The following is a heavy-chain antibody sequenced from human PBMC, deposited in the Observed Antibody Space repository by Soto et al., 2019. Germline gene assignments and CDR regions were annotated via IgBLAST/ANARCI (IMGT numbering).Heavy chain of an antibody. V-gene: IGHV3-30*18. CDR3: AKDRGGYCSGISCFPFRR. J-gene: IGHJ1*01. CDR2: ISYDGTNK. D-gene: IGHD2-15*01. CDR1: GFTFSTYG. Sequence: GGSLRLSCAASGFTFSTYGMRCVRQAPGKGLEWVAVISYDGTNKYYADSVKGRFTISRANSKNTMYLQMNSLRAEETAMYYCAKDRGGYCSGISCFPFRRWCEGTRVTVSS.